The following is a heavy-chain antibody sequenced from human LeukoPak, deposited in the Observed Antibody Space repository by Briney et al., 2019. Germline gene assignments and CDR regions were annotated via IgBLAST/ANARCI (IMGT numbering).Heavy chain of an antibody. J-gene: IGHJ4*02. V-gene: IGHV4-39*01. CDR3: ATDYDILTAAYY. D-gene: IGHD3-9*01. Sequence: SETLSLTCTVSGGSISSSSYYWGWIRQPPGKGLEWIGSIYYSGSTYYNPSLKSRVTISVDTSKNQFSLKLSSVTAADTAVYYCATDYDILTAAYYWGQGILVTVSS. CDR2: IYYSGST. CDR1: GGSISSSSYY.